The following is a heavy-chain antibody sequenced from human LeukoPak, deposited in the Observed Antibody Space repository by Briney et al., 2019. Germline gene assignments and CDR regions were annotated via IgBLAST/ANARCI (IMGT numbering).Heavy chain of an antibody. J-gene: IGHJ4*02. Sequence: GGSLRLSCAASGFTFSDYYMSWIRQAPGKGLEWVSYISSSGNNIYYADSVKGRFTISRDNAKNSLYLQMNSLRVEDTAVYYCARDPSVAAAGTGDYWGQGTLVTVSS. CDR3: ARDPSVAAAGTGDY. D-gene: IGHD6-13*01. CDR2: ISSSGNNI. V-gene: IGHV3-11*04. CDR1: GFTFSDYY.